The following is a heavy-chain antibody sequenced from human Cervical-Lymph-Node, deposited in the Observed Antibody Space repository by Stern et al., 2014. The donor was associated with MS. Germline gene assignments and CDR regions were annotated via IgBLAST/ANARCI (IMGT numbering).Heavy chain of an antibody. CDR3: AKGPVADHAEYFQH. CDR1: GFTFSSYA. CDR2: ISGGGGST. D-gene: IGHD6-19*01. V-gene: IGHV3-23*01. J-gene: IGHJ1*01. Sequence: EVQLLESGGGLVQPGGSLRLSCAASGFTFSSYAMSWVRQAPGKGLEWVSTISGGGGSTYYADDGKGRFPISQDNSQNTRDLQMNSPRAEDTAVNYCAKGPVADHAEYFQHWGQGTLVTVSS.